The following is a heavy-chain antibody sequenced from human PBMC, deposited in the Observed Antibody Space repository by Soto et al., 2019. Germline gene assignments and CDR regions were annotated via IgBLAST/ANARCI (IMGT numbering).Heavy chain of an antibody. V-gene: IGHV1-8*01. J-gene: IGHJ5*02. D-gene: IGHD2-2*01. CDR2: MNPNSGNT. CDR3: ARARIVVVPCAPRRWKVRGFDP. CDR1: GYTFTSYD. Sequence: QVQLVQSGAEVKKPGASVTVSCKASGYTFTSYDINWVRQATGQGLEWMGWMNPNSGNTGYAQKFQRRVTMARNNSISTAYMELSSLRSEDTAVYYCARARIVVVPCAPRRWKVRGFDPWGQGTLVTVSS.